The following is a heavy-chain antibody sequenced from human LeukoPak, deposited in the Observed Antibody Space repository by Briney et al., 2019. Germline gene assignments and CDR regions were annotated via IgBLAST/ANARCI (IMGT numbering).Heavy chain of an antibody. CDR1: GFTFSSYS. CDR3: ARDPYNWNDESSLGAFDI. Sequence: GGSLRLSYAASGFTFSSYSMNWVRQAPGKGLEWVSSISSSSSYIYYADSVKGRFTISRDNAKNSLYLQMNSLRAEDTAVYYCARDPYNWNDESSLGAFDIWGQGTMVTVSS. D-gene: IGHD1-1*01. V-gene: IGHV3-21*01. J-gene: IGHJ3*02. CDR2: ISSSSSYI.